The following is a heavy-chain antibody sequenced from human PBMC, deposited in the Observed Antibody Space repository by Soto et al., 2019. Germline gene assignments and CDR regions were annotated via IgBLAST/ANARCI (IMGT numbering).Heavy chain of an antibody. Sequence: GGSLRLSCAASGFTFSTYAMHWVRQAPGKGLEWVAVISYDGSKKYYADAVKGRFTISRDNSKNTLDLQMNSLRAEDTAVYYCAKGNYDMSALSLNWFDPWGQGPLVTV. CDR1: GFTFSTYA. V-gene: IGHV3-30-3*01. J-gene: IGHJ5*02. D-gene: IGHD3-22*01. CDR3: AKGNYDMSALSLNWFDP. CDR2: ISYDGSKK.